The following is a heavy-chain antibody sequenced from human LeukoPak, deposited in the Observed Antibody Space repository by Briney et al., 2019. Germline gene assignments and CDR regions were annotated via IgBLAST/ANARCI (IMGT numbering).Heavy chain of an antibody. J-gene: IGHJ4*02. CDR1: GFTFSNYW. Sequence: GGSLRLSCAASGFTFSNYWMHWVRQAPGKGLVWVSRINSDGSSTTSADSVKGRFTISRDDARNSLYLQMDSLRAEDTAVYYCARVYCSGGSCYSYFDYWGQGTLVTVSS. V-gene: IGHV3-74*01. CDR3: ARVYCSGGSCYSYFDY. CDR2: INSDGSST. D-gene: IGHD2-15*01.